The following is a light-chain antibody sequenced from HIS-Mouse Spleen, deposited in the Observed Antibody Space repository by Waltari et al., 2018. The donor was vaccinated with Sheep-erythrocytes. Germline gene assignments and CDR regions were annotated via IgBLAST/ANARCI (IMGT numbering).Light chain of an antibody. V-gene: IGLV3-1*01. J-gene: IGLJ3*02. CDR2: QDS. CDR1: KLGDKY. Sequence: SYELTQPPSVSVSPGHTASITCSGYKLGDKYACWYQQKPGQSPVLVIYQDSKPPSGIPERFSGSNSGNTATLTISGTQAMDEADYYCQAWDSSTAWVFGGGTKLTVL. CDR3: QAWDSSTAWV.